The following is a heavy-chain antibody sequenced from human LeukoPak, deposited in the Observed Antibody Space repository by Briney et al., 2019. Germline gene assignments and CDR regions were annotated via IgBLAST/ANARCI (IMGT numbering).Heavy chain of an antibody. J-gene: IGHJ4*02. V-gene: IGHV3-21*01. D-gene: IGHD3-3*01. CDR3: ARDSLWSDNYY. CDR2: ISSSSSYI. CDR1: GFAFSSYS. Sequence: GGSLRLSCAASGFAFSSYSMNWVRQAPGRGLEWVSSISSSSSYIYYADSVKGRFTISRDNAKNSLYLQMNSLRAEDTAVYYCARDSLWSDNYYWGQGTLVTVSS.